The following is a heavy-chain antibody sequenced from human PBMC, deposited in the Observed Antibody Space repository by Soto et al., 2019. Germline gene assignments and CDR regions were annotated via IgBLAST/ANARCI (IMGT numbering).Heavy chain of an antibody. CDR1: GFTFSMYS. CDR2: IPQDGVDC. D-gene: IGHD2-21*02. V-gene: IGHV3-7*03. CDR3: ARDHLILPAHDFFYGSDV. Sequence: QPGGSLRLSCEVSGFTFSMYSMSWARQTPGKGLEWVAKIPQDGVDCHYADSVKGRFTISRDNGKNSLYLQMNNLRAEDTAVYYCARDHLILPAHDFFYGSDVWGRGATVTVSS. J-gene: IGHJ6*02.